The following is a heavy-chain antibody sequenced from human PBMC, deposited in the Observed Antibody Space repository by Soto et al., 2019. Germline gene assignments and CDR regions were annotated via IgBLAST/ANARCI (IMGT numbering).Heavy chain of an antibody. CDR2: ITSGVSTT. CDR3: AKVGDDRYFGTMHSFEY. CDR1: GFTFSSFE. V-gene: IGHV3-48*03. J-gene: IGHJ4*03. D-gene: IGHD3-16*01. Sequence: GGPLRLSCAASGFTFSSFEMTWVRQAPGKGLEWVSYITSGVSTTYYADSVKGRFTISRDNAKNSLYLQMNSLRAEDTAVYYCAKVGDDRYFGTMHSFEYWGDGSLVNVST.